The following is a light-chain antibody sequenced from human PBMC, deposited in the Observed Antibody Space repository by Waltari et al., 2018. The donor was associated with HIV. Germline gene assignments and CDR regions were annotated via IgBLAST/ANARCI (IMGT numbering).Light chain of an antibody. CDR3: QVWDGSSDYWV. V-gene: IGLV3-21*02. J-gene: IGLJ3*02. CDR2: DDR. Sequence: SYVLTQPHSVSVAPGQTARIPCGGDNIGTKSVHWYQQNPGQAPVLVVYDDRDRPSGVPERFSGSNSGNTATLTVRRVEVGDEADYYCQVWDGSSDYWVVGGGTKLTVL. CDR1: NIGTKS.